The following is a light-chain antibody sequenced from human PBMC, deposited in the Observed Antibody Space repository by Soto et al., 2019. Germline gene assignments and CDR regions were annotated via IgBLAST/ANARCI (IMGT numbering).Light chain of an antibody. V-gene: IGKV3D-20*02. J-gene: IGKJ5*01. CDR2: GAS. CDR3: QQRSNWPDA. Sequence: EIVLTQSPGILSLSPGERATLSCRASQSVSSSYLAWYQQKPGQAPRLLIYGASSRATGIPDRFSGSGSGTDFTLTISSLQPEDFAVYYCQQRSNWPDAFGQGTRLEIK. CDR1: QSVSSSY.